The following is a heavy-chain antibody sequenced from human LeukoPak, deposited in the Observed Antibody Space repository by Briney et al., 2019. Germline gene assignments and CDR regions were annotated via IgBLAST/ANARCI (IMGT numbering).Heavy chain of an antibody. CDR2: IYPGDSDT. CDR1: RYSFTNYW. D-gene: IGHD6-19*01. CDR3: ARHQYISGWHGYDY. J-gene: IGHJ4*02. Sequence: GESLKISCKGSRYSFTNYWIGWVRQMPGKGLEWMGIIYPGDSDTRYSPSFRGQVTISADKSISTAYLQWSSLKASDTAMYYCARHQYISGWHGYDYWGQGTLVTVSS. V-gene: IGHV5-51*01.